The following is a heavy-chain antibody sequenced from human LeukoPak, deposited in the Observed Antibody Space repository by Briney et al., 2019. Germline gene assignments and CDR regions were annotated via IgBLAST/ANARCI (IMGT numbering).Heavy chain of an antibody. J-gene: IGHJ5*02. Sequence: ASVKVSCKASGYTFTNYGISWVRQAPGQGLEWMGWISAYNGKTNYAQKFQGRVTMTTDTSTTTVYMELRSLRSDDTAVYYCARGGVLRFAESQTANWFAPWGQGTLVTVSS. V-gene: IGHV1-18*01. CDR2: ISAYNGKT. CDR1: GYTFTNYG. D-gene: IGHD3-10*01. CDR3: ARGGVLRFAESQTANWFAP.